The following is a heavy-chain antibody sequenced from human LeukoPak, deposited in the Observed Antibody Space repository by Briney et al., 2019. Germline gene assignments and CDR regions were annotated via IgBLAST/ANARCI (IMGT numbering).Heavy chain of an antibody. J-gene: IGHJ4*02. CDR2: INEDGGEK. Sequence: PGGSLRLSCAASGFPFRTYWMSWVRQAPGKGLEWVANINEDGGEKYYADSVKGRFTISKDNARNSLYVQMNNLRAEDTAVYYCARTSGDPFDLWGQGTLVAVSS. V-gene: IGHV3-7*01. D-gene: IGHD4-17*01. CDR1: GFPFRTYW. CDR3: ARTSGDPFDL.